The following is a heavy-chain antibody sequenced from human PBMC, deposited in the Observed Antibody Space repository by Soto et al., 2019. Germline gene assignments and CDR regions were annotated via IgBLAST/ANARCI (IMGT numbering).Heavy chain of an antibody. J-gene: IGHJ6*02. V-gene: IGHV3-23*01. CDR2: ISRSGDIT. D-gene: IGHD2-15*01. Sequence: EVQLLESGGGLVQPGGSLRLSGAASGSTFSAFCLNWVRQAPGKGLEWVSAISRSGDITYYADSVKGRFTISRDNSKNTLYLEMNSLTGDDTAVYYCAKGGFWVHYGLDVWGQGTTVIVSS. CDR1: GSTFSAFC. CDR3: AKGGFWVHYGLDV.